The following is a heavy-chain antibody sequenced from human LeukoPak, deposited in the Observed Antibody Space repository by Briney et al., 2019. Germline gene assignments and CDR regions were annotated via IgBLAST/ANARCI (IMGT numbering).Heavy chain of an antibody. D-gene: IGHD6-13*01. CDR2: IHHRGSPY. CDR3: VRDRSRPNPFFDL. CDR1: GGSISGGDYY. J-gene: IGHJ4*02. V-gene: IGHV4-30-4*01. Sequence: PSETLSLTCTVSGGSISGGDYYWSWIRHPPGKGLEWVGYIHHRGSPYYYNPSLKSRVTMSVDTSKNQFSLKLSSVSAADTAVYFCVRDRSRPNPFFDLWGQGTLVTVSS.